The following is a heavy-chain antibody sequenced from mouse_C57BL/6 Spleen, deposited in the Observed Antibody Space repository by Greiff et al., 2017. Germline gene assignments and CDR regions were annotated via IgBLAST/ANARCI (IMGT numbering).Heavy chain of an antibody. CDR2: INPNNGGT. V-gene: IGHV1-18*01. Sequence: VQLQQPGPELVKPGASVKIPCKASGYTFTDYNMDWVKQSHGKSLEWIGDINPNNGGTIYNQKFKGKATLTVDKSSSTAYMELRSLTSEDTAVYYCARGGYYGNSPWFAYWGQGTLVTVSA. D-gene: IGHD2-1*01. CDR1: GYTFTDYN. CDR3: ARGGYYGNSPWFAY. J-gene: IGHJ3*01.